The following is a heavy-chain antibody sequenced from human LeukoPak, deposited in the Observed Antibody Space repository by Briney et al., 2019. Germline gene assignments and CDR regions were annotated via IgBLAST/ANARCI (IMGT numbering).Heavy chain of an antibody. V-gene: IGHV1-46*01. Sequence: ASVKVSCKASGYTFTSYYMHWVRQAPGQGLEWMGIINPSGGSTSYAQKFQGRVTMTRDTSTSTVYMELSSLRSEDTAVYYCARVDDSSGYYPDYFDYWGQGTLVTVSS. J-gene: IGHJ4*02. CDR2: INPSGGST. D-gene: IGHD3-22*01. CDR1: GYTFTSYY. CDR3: ARVDDSSGYYPDYFDY.